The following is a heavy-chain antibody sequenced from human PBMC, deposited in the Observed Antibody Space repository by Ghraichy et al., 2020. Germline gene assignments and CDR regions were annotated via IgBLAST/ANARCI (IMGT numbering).Heavy chain of an antibody. CDR3: ARDDSSGYYFEILDY. CDR2: ISSSSSYI. D-gene: IGHD3-22*01. CDR1: GFTFSSYS. Sequence: GGSLRLSCAASGFTFSSYSMNWVRQAPGKGLEWVSSISSSSSYIYYADSVKGRFTISRDNAKNSLYLQMNSLRAEDTAVYYCARDDSSGYYFEILDYWGQGTLVTVSS. J-gene: IGHJ4*02. V-gene: IGHV3-21*01.